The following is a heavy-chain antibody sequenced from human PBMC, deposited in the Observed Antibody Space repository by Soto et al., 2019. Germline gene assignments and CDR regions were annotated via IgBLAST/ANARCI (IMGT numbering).Heavy chain of an antibody. CDR1: GYSFTSYA. CDR2: INAGNGNT. D-gene: IGHD6-13*01. CDR3: ARGDSSSQLQVWLDP. Sequence: ASVKVSCKASGYSFTSYAVHWVRQAPGQSLEWMGWINAGNGNTKYSQKFQGRVTITRDTSASTGYMELRSLRSEDTAVYYCARGDSSSQLQVWLDPWGQGTPVTSPQ. J-gene: IGHJ5*02. V-gene: IGHV1-3*01.